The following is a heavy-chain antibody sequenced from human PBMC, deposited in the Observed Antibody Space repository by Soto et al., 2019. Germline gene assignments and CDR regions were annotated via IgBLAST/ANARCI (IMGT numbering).Heavy chain of an antibody. J-gene: IGHJ6*02. D-gene: IGHD5-18*01. CDR3: ARHLRDTYYYGFDV. CDR1: GGSISSSRSY. V-gene: IGHV4-39*01. Sequence: SETLSLTCTVSGGSISSSRSYWGWIRLPPGKGLEWIATISYDGDTYHNPSLKSRVTISADTSKNQSSLRLSSVTAADTAVYYCARHLRDTYYYGFDVWGQGTTVTVSS. CDR2: ISYDGDT.